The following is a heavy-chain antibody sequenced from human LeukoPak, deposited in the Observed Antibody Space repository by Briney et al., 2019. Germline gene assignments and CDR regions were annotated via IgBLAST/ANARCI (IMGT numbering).Heavy chain of an antibody. J-gene: IGHJ3*02. CDR3: AREVVTGQLWNNDAFDI. D-gene: IGHD5-18*01. CDR2: ISGSGGST. CDR1: GFIFSSYG. V-gene: IGHV3-23*01. Sequence: GGSLRLSCAASGFIFSSYGMHWVRQAPGKGLEWVSAISGSGGSTYYADSVKGRFTISRDNSKNTLYLQMNSLRAEDTAVYYCAREVVTGQLWNNDAFDIWGQGTMVTVSS.